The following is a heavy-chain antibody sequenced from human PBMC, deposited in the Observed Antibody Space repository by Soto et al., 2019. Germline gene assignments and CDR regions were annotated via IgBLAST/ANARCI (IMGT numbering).Heavy chain of an antibody. CDR2: ISDSGRS. CDR3: AKGLGDYFFGLDV. CDR1: GGSFSGYY. V-gene: IGHV4-34*01. Sequence: QVQLQQWGAGLLKPSETLSLTCEIYGGSFSGYYWSWIRQPPGKGLEWVGEISDSGRSKYTSSLRSRVTISLDTSNNQFSLRMYSVTAADTATYYCAKGLGDYFFGLDVWGQGTTVTIS. J-gene: IGHJ6*02.